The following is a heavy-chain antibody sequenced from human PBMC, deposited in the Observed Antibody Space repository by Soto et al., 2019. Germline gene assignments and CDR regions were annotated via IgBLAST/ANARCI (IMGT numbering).Heavy chain of an antibody. D-gene: IGHD3-3*01. CDR2: IYYSVST. Sequence: PSETLSLTCTVSGGSISSYYWSWIRQPPGKGLEWIGYIYYSVSTNYNPSLKSRVTISVDTSKNQFSLKLSSVTAADTAVYYCARVSYGTIFGVVTLGPLAFDIWGQGTMVTVSS. J-gene: IGHJ3*02. V-gene: IGHV4-59*01. CDR3: ARVSYGTIFGVVTLGPLAFDI. CDR1: GGSISSYY.